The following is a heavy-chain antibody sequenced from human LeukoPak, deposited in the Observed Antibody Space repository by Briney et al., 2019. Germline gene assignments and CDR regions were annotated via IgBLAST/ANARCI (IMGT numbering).Heavy chain of an antibody. CDR2: ITSSSTNI. CDR1: GFTFSAYS. V-gene: IGHV3-21*01. D-gene: IGHD3-10*01. Sequence: PGGSLRLSCAASGFTFSAYSMNWVRQAPGKGLEWVSSITSSSTNIKYADSVKGRFTISRDNAENSLYLQMNSLRVEDTAVYYCASGGRFGDYWGQGTLVTVSS. CDR3: ASGGRFGDY. J-gene: IGHJ4*02.